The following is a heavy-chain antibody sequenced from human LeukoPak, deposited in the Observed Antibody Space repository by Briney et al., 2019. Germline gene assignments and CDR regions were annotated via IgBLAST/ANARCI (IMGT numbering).Heavy chain of an antibody. CDR2: INHSGST. J-gene: IGHJ4*02. V-gene: IGHV4-34*01. CDR3: AREGAYSSSSEFDY. CDR1: GGSFSGYY. Sequence: SETLSLTCAVYGGSFSGYYWSWIRQPPGKGLEWIGEINHSGSTNYNPSLKSRVTISVDTSKNQFSLKLSSVTAADTAVYYCAREGAYSSSSEFDYWGQGTLVTVSS. D-gene: IGHD6-6*01.